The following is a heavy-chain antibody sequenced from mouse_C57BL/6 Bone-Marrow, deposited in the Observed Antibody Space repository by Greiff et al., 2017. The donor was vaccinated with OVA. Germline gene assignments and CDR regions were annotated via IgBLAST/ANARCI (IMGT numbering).Heavy chain of an antibody. CDR3: ARDAYGSYAMDY. Sequence: EVQGVESGGGLVQSGRSLRLSCATSGFTFSDFYMEWVRQAPGKGLEWIAASRNKANDYTTEYSASVKGRFIVSRDTSQSILYLQMNALRAEDTAIYYCARDAYGSYAMDYWGQGTSVTVSS. D-gene: IGHD2-10*02. J-gene: IGHJ4*01. CDR2: SRNKANDYTT. CDR1: GFTFSDFY. V-gene: IGHV7-1*01.